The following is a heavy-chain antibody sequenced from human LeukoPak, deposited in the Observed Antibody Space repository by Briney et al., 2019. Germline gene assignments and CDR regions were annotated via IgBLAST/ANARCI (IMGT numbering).Heavy chain of an antibody. Sequence: PSETLSLTCTVSGGSISSYYWSWIRQPPGKGLEWIGYIYYSGSTNYNPSLTSRVTISVDTSKNQFSLKLSSVTAADTAVYYCARGVMVRGETRSFNWFDPWGQGTLVTVSS. J-gene: IGHJ5*02. CDR3: ARGVMVRGETRSFNWFDP. CDR2: IYYSGST. D-gene: IGHD3-10*01. CDR1: GGSISSYY. V-gene: IGHV4-59*12.